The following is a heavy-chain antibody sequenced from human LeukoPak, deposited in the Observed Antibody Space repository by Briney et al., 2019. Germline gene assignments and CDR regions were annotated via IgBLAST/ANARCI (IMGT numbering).Heavy chain of an antibody. D-gene: IGHD5-12*01. V-gene: IGHV3-11*01. CDR3: ASDIVATSGDF. CDR1: GFTFSDYY. J-gene: IGHJ4*02. Sequence: KPGGSLRLYCAASGFTFSDYYMSWIRQAPGKGLEWAVYITSSGNDIYYADSVKGRFTISRDNAKNALFLRMNSLRVEDTATYYCASDIVATSGDFWGQGTLVSVSS. CDR2: ITSSGNDI.